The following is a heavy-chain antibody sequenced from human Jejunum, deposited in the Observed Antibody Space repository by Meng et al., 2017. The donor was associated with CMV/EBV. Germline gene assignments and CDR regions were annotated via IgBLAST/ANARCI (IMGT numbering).Heavy chain of an antibody. V-gene: IGHV1-18*01. D-gene: IGHD3-10*01. J-gene: IGHJ6*02. Sequence: TFSNQGISWVRQAPGQGLEWMGWISGYNGNTNYAQKFQGRVTLTTEPSTSTAYMDLRTLRSDDTAVYYCARGLIRFGEHTDAMDVWGPGTKVTVSS. CDR1: TFSNQG. CDR2: ISGYNGNT. CDR3: ARGLIRFGEHTDAMDV.